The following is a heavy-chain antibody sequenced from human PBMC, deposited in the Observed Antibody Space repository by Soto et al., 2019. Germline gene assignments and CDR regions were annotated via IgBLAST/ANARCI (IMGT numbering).Heavy chain of an antibody. D-gene: IGHD2-15*01. J-gene: IGHJ6*02. CDR3: ARDRSGGYYYYGMDV. CDR1: GFTFSSYG. CDR2: IWYDGSNK. V-gene: IGHV3-33*01. Sequence: PGGSLRLSCAASGFTFSSYGMHWVRQAPGKGLEWVAVIWYDGSNKYYADSVKGRFTISRDNSKNTLYLQMNSLRAEDTAVYYCARDRSGGYYYYGMDVWGQGTTVTVSS.